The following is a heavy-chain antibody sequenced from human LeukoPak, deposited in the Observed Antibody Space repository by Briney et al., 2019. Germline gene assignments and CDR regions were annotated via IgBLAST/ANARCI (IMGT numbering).Heavy chain of an antibody. D-gene: IGHD4-17*01. Sequence: PSETLSLTCTVSGGSISSYSWSWIRQPAGKGLEWIGRIYTSGSTNYNPSLKSRVTMSVDTSKNQFSLKLSSVTAADTAVYYCASALGYGDYWYFDLWGRGTLVTVSS. CDR2: IYTSGST. V-gene: IGHV4-4*07. CDR1: GGSISSYS. J-gene: IGHJ2*01. CDR3: ASALGYGDYWYFDL.